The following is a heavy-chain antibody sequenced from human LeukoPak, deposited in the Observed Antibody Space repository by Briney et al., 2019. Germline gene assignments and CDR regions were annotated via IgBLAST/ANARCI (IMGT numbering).Heavy chain of an antibody. J-gene: IGHJ5*02. CDR2: ISSTGSYI. CDR1: GFNLNSYM. CDR3: TRVAQSGPTGWFDP. Sequence: GGSLRLSCAASGFNLNSYMLNWVRQAPGKGLEWVSSISSTGSYIYYADSVKGRFTISRDNPGNVMYLQMDSLRAEDTAVYYCTRVAQSGPTGWFDPWGQGTLVTVSS. D-gene: IGHD1-1*01. V-gene: IGHV3-21*01.